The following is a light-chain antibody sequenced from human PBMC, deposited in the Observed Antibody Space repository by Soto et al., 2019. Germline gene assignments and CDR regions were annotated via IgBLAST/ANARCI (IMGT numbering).Light chain of an antibody. CDR2: GAS. CDR3: QQSGTSPRT. V-gene: IGKV3-20*01. CDR1: QSVSGSY. J-gene: IGKJ1*01. Sequence: EIVLTQSPGTLSLSPGERATLSCRASQSVSGSYLAWYQQKPVQAPRLLIYGASTKATGIPDRFSGSGSGTDFTLTISRLEPEAFAMYYCQQSGTSPRTFGQGTKV.